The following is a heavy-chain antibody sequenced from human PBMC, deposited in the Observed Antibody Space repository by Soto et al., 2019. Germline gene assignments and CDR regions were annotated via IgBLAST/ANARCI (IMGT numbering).Heavy chain of an antibody. CDR1: GFTFSSYA. Sequence: PGGSLRLSCAASGFTFSSYAMSWVRQAPGKGLEWVSAISSSGYSTYYADSVKGRFTISRDNSKNTMYLQMNNLRAEDTAVYYCAKGSVVVAAKFDSWGQGTLVTVSS. J-gene: IGHJ4*02. CDR3: AKGSVVVAAKFDS. CDR2: ISSSGYST. V-gene: IGHV3-23*01. D-gene: IGHD2-21*02.